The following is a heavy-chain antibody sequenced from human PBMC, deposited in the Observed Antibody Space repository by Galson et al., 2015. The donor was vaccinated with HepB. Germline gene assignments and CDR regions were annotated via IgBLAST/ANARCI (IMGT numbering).Heavy chain of an antibody. J-gene: IGHJ4*02. CDR1: GYTFSTYA. Sequence: SVKVSCKASGYTFSTYAMNWVRQAPGQGLEWMGWINTNTGNPTYAQGFTGRFVFSLDTSVSTTYLQISSLKAEDTAVYYCARSAVGRADYWGQMIPPPHDYWGQGTLVTVSS. CDR2: INTNTGNP. V-gene: IGHV7-4-1*02. D-gene: IGHD7-27*01. CDR3: ARSAVGRADYWGQMIPPPHDY.